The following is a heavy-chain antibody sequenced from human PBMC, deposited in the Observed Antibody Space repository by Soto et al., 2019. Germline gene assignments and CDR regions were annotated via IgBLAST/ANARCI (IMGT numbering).Heavy chain of an antibody. Sequence: GGSLRLSCAASGFTFSSYWMSWVRQAPGKGLEWVANIKQDGSEKYYVDSVKGRFTISRDNAKNSLYLQMNSLRAEDTAVYYCARVTGAHLVNRYYDFWSGYCMDVWGQGTTVTVSS. D-gene: IGHD3-3*01. CDR2: IKQDGSEK. J-gene: IGHJ6*02. CDR1: GFTFSSYW. V-gene: IGHV3-7*05. CDR3: ARVTGAHLVNRYYDFWSGYCMDV.